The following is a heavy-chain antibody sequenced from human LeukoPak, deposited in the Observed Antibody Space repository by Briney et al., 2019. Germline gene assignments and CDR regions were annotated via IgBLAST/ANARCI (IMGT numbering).Heavy chain of an antibody. CDR2: IRRGVGST. V-gene: IGHV3-23*01. J-gene: IGHJ4*02. CDR1: GFTFSSYD. D-gene: IGHD1-1*01. CDR3: AKKGQADDNGKPD. Sequence: GGSLRLSCAASGFTFSSYDLNWVRQAPGKGLECVSAIRRGVGSTYYADSVKGRFTISRGNSKNTLYLQMNNLRADDTAVYYCAKKGQADDNGKPDWGQGTLVTVSS.